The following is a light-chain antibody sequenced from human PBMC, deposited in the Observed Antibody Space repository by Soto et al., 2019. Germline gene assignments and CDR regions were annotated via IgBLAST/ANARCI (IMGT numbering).Light chain of an antibody. J-gene: IGKJ4*01. Sequence: EIVLTQSPGTLSLSPGERATLSCRASQSVANNYLAWYQQKPGQAPRFLIYDASSRATGIPDMFSGSGSGTDFTLTSSRLEPEDFAVYYCEQYGTTPLTFGGGTKVEIK. V-gene: IGKV3-20*01. CDR3: EQYGTTPLT. CDR2: DAS. CDR1: QSVANNY.